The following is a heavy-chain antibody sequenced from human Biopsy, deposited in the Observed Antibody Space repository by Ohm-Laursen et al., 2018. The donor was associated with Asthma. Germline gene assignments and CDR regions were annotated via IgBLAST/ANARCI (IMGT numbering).Heavy chain of an antibody. J-gene: IGHJ3*01. CDR2: IHKNGIG. V-gene: IGHV4-39*01. CDR3: ARQKLAAAEGPFDL. D-gene: IGHD6-13*01. Sequence: GTLSLTCIVSNGSISSNFYYWGWIRQPPGKGLEWVGSIHKNGIGYYKSSLKSRLTISVDTSKNQLSLKVTSVTAADTAVYYCARQKLAAAEGPFDLWGQGTMVTVSS. CDR1: NGSISSNFYY.